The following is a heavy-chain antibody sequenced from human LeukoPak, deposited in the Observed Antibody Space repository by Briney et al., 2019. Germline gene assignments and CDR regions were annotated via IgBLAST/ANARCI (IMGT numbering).Heavy chain of an antibody. Sequence: GGSLRLSCAASGFTFSSYAMSWVRQAPGKGLEWVSAISGSGGSTYYADSVKGRSTISRDNSKNTLYLQMNSLRAEDTAVYYCAKDGDDYVWGSYRLFDYWGQGTLVTVSS. D-gene: IGHD3-16*02. V-gene: IGHV3-23*01. CDR1: GFTFSSYA. CDR2: ISGSGGST. CDR3: AKDGDDYVWGSYRLFDY. J-gene: IGHJ4*02.